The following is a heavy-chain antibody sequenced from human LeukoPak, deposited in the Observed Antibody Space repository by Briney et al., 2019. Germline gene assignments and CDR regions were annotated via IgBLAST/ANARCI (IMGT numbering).Heavy chain of an antibody. CDR2: IYYSGST. V-gene: IGHV4-59*12. Sequence: SETLSLTCTVSGGSISSYYWSWIRQPPGKGLEWIGYIYYSGSTYYNPSLKSRLTISVDTSNNHFSLKLSSVTAADTAVYYCATTSGDYYDSSGYYYYWGQGTLVTVSS. CDR3: ATTSGDYYDSSGYYYY. J-gene: IGHJ4*02. CDR1: GGSISSYY. D-gene: IGHD3-22*01.